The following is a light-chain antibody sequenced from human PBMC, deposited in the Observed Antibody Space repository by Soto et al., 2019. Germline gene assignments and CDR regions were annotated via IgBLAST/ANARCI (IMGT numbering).Light chain of an antibody. J-gene: IGKJ5*01. CDR1: QSIVTY. V-gene: IGKV1-39*01. Sequence: DIQMTQSPSSLSASVGDRVTITCRASQSIVTYLNWYLQKPGKAPKLLIYAASNLQSGVPSRFSGSGSGTDFTLTISSLQPEDFATYYCQQANSFPPTFGQGTRLEIK. CDR2: AAS. CDR3: QQANSFPPT.